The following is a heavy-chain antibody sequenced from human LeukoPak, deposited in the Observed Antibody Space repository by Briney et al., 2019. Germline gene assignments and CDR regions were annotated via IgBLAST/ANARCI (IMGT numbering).Heavy chain of an antibody. D-gene: IGHD6-19*01. CDR2: IYTSGST. V-gene: IGHV4-4*07. J-gene: IGHJ4*02. CDR1: GGSISSYY. CDR3: AREVASGWYPYYFDY. Sequence: SETLSLTCTVSGGSISSYYWSWIRQPAGKGLEWIGRIYTSGSTNYNPSLKSRVIMSVDTSKNQFSLKLSSVTAADTAVYYCAREVASGWYPYYFDYWGQGTLVTVSS.